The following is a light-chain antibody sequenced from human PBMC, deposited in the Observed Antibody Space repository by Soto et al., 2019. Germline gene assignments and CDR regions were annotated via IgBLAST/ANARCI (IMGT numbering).Light chain of an antibody. CDR2: GAS. CDR3: QQYVSSPLT. CDR1: QSVSTS. Sequence: EIVLTQSPGTLSLSPGERATLSCRASQSVSTSLAWYQQKLGQAPRLLLYGASSRASGIPDRFSGSGSGTDFTLTISSLEPEDFAVYYCQQYVSSPLTFGGGTKVEIK. V-gene: IGKV3-20*01. J-gene: IGKJ4*01.